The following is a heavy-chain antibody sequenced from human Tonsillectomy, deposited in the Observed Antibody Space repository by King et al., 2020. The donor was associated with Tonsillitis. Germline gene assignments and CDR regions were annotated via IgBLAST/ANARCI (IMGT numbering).Heavy chain of an antibody. CDR2: IYYSGST. CDR1: GGSISSGGYY. Sequence: LQLQESGPGLVKPSQTLSLTCIVTGGSISSGGYYWSWIRQHPGKGLEWIGYIYYSGSTYYNTSLKRRITISVDTSKNQLSLKLSSVTAADTAVYYCARADSSGYYFFSWGQGTLVTVSS. V-gene: IGHV4-31*03. D-gene: IGHD3-22*01. J-gene: IGHJ4*02. CDR3: ARADSSGYYFFS.